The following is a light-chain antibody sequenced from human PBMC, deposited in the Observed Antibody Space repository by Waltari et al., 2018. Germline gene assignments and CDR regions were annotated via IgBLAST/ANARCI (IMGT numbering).Light chain of an antibody. CDR1: QTINTF. J-gene: IGKJ1*01. Sequence: DIQMTQSPSSLSVSVGDRVTITCRASQTINTFLNWYQEKPGKAPKLLIYAASSLQTGVPARFSGSGSGTEFTLTISSLLPEDFATYYCQQSYSIFWTFGQGTKVEIK. V-gene: IGKV1-39*01. CDR2: AAS. CDR3: QQSYSIFWT.